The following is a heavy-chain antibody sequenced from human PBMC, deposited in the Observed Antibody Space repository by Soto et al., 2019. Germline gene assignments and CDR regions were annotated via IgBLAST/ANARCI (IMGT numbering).Heavy chain of an antibody. J-gene: IGHJ4*02. CDR1: GGSISSYY. D-gene: IGHD2-15*01. CDR2: IYYSGST. CDR3: AGTRGYCSGGSCPTVVDY. V-gene: IGHV4-59*01. Sequence: SETLSLTCTVSGGSISSYYWSWIRQPPGKGLEWIGYIYYSGSTNYNPSLKSRVTISVDTSKNQFSLKLSSVTAADTAVYYCAGTRGYCSGGSCPTVVDYWGQGALVTVS.